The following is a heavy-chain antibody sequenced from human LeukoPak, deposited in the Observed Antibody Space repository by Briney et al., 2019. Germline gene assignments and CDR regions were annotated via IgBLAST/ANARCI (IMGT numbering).Heavy chain of an antibody. CDR2: ISYDGSNK. CDR3: AKVYCSGGSCYWVDY. J-gene: IGHJ4*02. V-gene: IGHV3-30*18. CDR1: GFTFSSYG. Sequence: GGSLRLSCAASGFTFSSYGMHWVRQAPGKGLEWVAVISYDGSNKYYADSVKGRFTISRDNSKNTLYLQMNSLRAEDTAVYYCAKVYCSGGSCYWVDYWGQGTLVTVSS. D-gene: IGHD2-15*01.